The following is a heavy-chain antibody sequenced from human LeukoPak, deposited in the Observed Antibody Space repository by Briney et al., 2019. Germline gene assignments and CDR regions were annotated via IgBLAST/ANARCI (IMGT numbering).Heavy chain of an antibody. CDR2: ISSNGGST. J-gene: IGHJ4*02. CDR1: GFTFSSYA. Sequence: PGGSLRLSCAASGFTFSSYAMHWVRQAPGKGLEYVSAISSNGGSTYYANSVKGRFTISRDNSKNTLFLQMGSLRAEDMAVYYCVRGGSIAARPIDYWGQGTLVTVSS. V-gene: IGHV3-64*01. CDR3: VRGGSIAARPIDY. D-gene: IGHD6-6*01.